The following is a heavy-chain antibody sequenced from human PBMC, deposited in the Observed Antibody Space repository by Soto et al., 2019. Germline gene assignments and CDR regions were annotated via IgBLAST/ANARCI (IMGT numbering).Heavy chain of an antibody. Sequence: ASVKVSCKASGGTFSSYAISWVRQAPGQGLEWMGGIIPIFGTANYAQKFQGRVTITADESTSTAYMELSSLRSEDTAVYYCARVSSLYDFWSGYHSQNWFDPWGQGTLVTVSS. CDR1: GGTFSSYA. V-gene: IGHV1-69*13. D-gene: IGHD3-3*01. CDR3: ARVSSLYDFWSGYHSQNWFDP. CDR2: IIPIFGTA. J-gene: IGHJ5*02.